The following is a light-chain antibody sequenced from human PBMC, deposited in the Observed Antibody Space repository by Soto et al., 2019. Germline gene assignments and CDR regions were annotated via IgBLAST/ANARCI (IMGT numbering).Light chain of an antibody. Sequence: QSALTQPPSASGSPGQSVTISCTGTSSDVGGYNYVSWYQHHPGKAPKLIIYEVYKRPSVVPDRFSGSKSGNTAALTVSGLHAEDEADYYCSSYVGTNSYVFGTGTKLTVL. J-gene: IGLJ1*01. CDR1: SSDVGGYNY. V-gene: IGLV2-8*01. CDR3: SSYVGTNSYV. CDR2: EVY.